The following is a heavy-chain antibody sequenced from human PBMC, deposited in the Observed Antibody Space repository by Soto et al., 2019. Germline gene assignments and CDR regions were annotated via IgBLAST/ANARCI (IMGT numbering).Heavy chain of an antibody. V-gene: IGHV1-8*01. J-gene: IGHJ4*02. CDR2: MNPNSGNT. Sequence: ASLKVACKTAGYTFTSYDINCVRHTTGQGLEWMGWMNPNSGNTGYAQKFQGRVTMTRNTSISTAYMELSSLRSEDTAVYYCARALGPLMEGVVVEYWGQGTLVTVSS. CDR3: ARALGPLMEGVVVEY. CDR1: GYTFTSYD. D-gene: IGHD2-15*01.